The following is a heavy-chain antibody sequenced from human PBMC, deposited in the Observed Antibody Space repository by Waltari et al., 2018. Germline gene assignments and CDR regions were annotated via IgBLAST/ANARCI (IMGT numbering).Heavy chain of an antibody. CDR1: GGTFSSYT. J-gene: IGHJ6*02. CDR2: TIPILGIA. CDR3: ARGAAAGTGEIYYYYGMDV. D-gene: IGHD6-13*01. V-gene: IGHV1-69*02. Sequence: QVQLVQSGAEVKKPGSSVKVSCKASGGTFSSYTISWVRQAPGQGLEWMGRTIPILGIANYAQKFQGRVTITADKPTSTAYMELSSLRSEDTAVYYCARGAAAGTGEIYYYYGMDVWGQGTTVTVSS.